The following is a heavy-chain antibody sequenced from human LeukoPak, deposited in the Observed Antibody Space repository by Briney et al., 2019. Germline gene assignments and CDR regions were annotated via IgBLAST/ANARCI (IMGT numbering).Heavy chain of an antibody. V-gene: IGHV1-46*01. CDR2: ISPSGGST. J-gene: IGHJ4*02. CDR1: GYTFTSNH. Sequence: ASVKVSCKAFGYTFTSNHMHWVRQAPGQGPEWMGVISPSGGSTTYAQKFQGRVTLTRDMSTSTAYMELSSLRSEDTAVYYCARAWYYGSGSYYIDYWGQGTLVTVSS. D-gene: IGHD3-10*01. CDR3: ARAWYYGSGSYYIDY.